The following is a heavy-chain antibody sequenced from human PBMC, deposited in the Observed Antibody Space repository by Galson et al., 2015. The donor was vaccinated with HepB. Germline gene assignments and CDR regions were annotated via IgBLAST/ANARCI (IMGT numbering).Heavy chain of an antibody. CDR2: ISGHAEKI. CDR1: GFAFGSHT. Sequence: SLRLSCAASGFAFGSHTMIWVRQAPGRGLECVSAISGHAEKIYYAESLKGRFTISRDNSKSTVYLQISGLGVDDTAVYYCAKDSHYDFWQGSLFELWGQGTPVTVAS. V-gene: IGHV3-23*01. D-gene: IGHD3-3*01. J-gene: IGHJ4*02. CDR3: AKDSHYDFWQGSLFEL.